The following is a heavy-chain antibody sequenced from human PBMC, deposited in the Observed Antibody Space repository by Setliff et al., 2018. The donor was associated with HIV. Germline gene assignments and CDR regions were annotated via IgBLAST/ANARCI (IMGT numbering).Heavy chain of an antibody. J-gene: IGHJ6*03. D-gene: IGHD3-10*01. CDR3: ARGSGFKAYYYYMDV. CDR2: MNPNSGNT. Sequence: ASVKVSCKASGYTLSSNDINWVRQATGQGLEWMGWMNPNSGNTGYAQNFQGRVTMTGDTSISTVFMELSSLRSEDTAVYYCARGSGFKAYYYYMDVWGKGTTVTVSS. V-gene: IGHV1-8*01. CDR1: GYTLSSND.